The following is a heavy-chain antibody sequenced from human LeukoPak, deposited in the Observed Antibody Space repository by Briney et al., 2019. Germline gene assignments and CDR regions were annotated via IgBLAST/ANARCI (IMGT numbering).Heavy chain of an antibody. D-gene: IGHD2-2*01. V-gene: IGHV3-30*03. CDR3: ARAIYQLLWSDY. CDR1: GFTVSSNY. J-gene: IGHJ4*02. Sequence: GGSLRLSCAASGFTVSSNYMSWVRQAPGKGLEWVAVISYDGSNKYYADSVKGRFTISRDNSKNTLYLQMNSLRAEDTAVYYCARAIYQLLWSDYWGQGTLVTVSS. CDR2: ISYDGSNK.